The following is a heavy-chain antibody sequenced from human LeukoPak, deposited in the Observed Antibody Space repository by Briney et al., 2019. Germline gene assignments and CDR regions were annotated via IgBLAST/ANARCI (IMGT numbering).Heavy chain of an antibody. CDR2: MNPNSGNT. CDR3: ARAGPKQRALPDY. V-gene: IGHV1-8*01. Sequence: ASVKVSCKASGYTFTSYDINWVRQATGQGLEWMGWMNPNSGNTGYAQKFQGRVTMTRNTSISTAYMELSSLRSEDTAVYYYARAGPKQRALPDYWGQGTLVTVSS. J-gene: IGHJ4*02. CDR1: GYTFTSYD.